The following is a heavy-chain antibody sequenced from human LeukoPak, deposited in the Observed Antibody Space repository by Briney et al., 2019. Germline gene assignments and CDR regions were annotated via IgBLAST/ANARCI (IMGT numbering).Heavy chain of an antibody. V-gene: IGHV3-21*01. CDR2: ISGSSIYI. Sequence: PGGSLRLSCATSGFTFSAYSMNWVRQAPGKGLEWVSSISGSSIYINYADSVKGRFTISSDNAKNSLYPQMNSLRAEDTAVYYCARALYDSSGYYFDYWGQGTLVTVSS. J-gene: IGHJ4*02. CDR3: ARALYDSSGYYFDY. CDR1: GFTFSAYS. D-gene: IGHD3-22*01.